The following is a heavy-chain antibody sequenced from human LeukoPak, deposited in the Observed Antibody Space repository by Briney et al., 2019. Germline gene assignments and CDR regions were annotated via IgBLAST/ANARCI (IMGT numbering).Heavy chain of an antibody. CDR3: ARHIGFSSDWYEF. V-gene: IGHV4-59*08. D-gene: IGHD6-19*01. J-gene: IGHJ5*01. Sequence: SETLSLTCTVSGGSISNYYWSWIRQPPGKGLEWIAYIYSSGNTYYNPSLKSRVTISVGTSKNQFSLKLSSVTAADTAVYYCARHIGFSSDWYEFWGPGTLVTVSS. CDR2: IYSSGNT. CDR1: GGSISNYY.